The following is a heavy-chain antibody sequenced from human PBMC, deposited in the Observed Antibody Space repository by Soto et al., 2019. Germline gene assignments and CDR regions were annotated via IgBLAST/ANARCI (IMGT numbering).Heavy chain of an antibody. Sequence: ASVKVSCKASGYTFTSYGISWVRRAPGQGLEWMGWISAYNGNTNYAQKLQGRVTMTTDTSTSTAYMELRSLRSDDTAVYYCARDSAVVVGPWFDTWGQGTLVTVSS. V-gene: IGHV1-18*04. CDR2: ISAYNGNT. J-gene: IGHJ5*02. CDR3: ARDSAVVVGPWFDT. CDR1: GYTFTSYG. D-gene: IGHD2-15*01.